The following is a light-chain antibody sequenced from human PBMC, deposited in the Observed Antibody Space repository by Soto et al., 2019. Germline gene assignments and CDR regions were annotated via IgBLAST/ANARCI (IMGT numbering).Light chain of an antibody. CDR1: QSVSSGY. CDR2: GPS. Sequence: EIVLTQSPGTLSLSPGERATLSCRASQSVSSGYLAWYQQKPGQAPRLLFYGPSSRATGIPDRFSGSGSGTDFTLTISRLEPEDFAVYFCQQYHSSPRTFGQGTKVEIK. CDR3: QQYHSSPRT. J-gene: IGKJ1*01. V-gene: IGKV3-20*01.